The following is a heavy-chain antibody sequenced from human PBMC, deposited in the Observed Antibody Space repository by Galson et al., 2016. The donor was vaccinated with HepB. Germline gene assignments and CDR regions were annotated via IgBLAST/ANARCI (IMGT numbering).Heavy chain of an antibody. D-gene: IGHD3-10*01. CDR2: IDPSDSYI. CDR3: GTWGFIMFRGAKASDAFDI. Sequence: QSGAEVKKPGESLRISCKASGYRFTSYWISWVRQMPGKGLEWMGRIDPSDSYINYSPSFQGHVSISADKSISTAYLQWTSLKASDTAMYYCGTWGFIMFRGAKASDAFDIWGQGTMVTVSS. CDR1: GYRFTSYW. J-gene: IGHJ3*02. V-gene: IGHV5-10-1*01.